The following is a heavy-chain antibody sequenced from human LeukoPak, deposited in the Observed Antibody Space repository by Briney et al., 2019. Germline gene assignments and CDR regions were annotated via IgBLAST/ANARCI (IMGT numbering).Heavy chain of an antibody. Sequence: GRSLRLSCSASGFTFSSYGMHWGRQGPGQGLGWVAVLSYDGSNKYYADSVKGRFTISRDNSKNTLYLQMNSLRAEDTAVYYCAREGCSSTSCYVPVIWGQGTLVTVSS. CDR2: LSYDGSNK. J-gene: IGHJ4*02. CDR3: AREGCSSTSCYVPVI. CDR1: GFTFSSYG. V-gene: IGHV3-30*03. D-gene: IGHD2-2*01.